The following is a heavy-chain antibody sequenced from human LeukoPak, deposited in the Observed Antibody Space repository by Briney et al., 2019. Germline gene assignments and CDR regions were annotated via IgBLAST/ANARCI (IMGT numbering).Heavy chain of an antibody. CDR2: ITTYNGNT. Sequence: GASVKVSCKASGYTFTSYPISWVRQAPGQGLEWMGWITTYNGNTNYAQKLQGRVTMTTDTSTSTAYMGLRGLRSDDTAVYYCARGYDYGDYVGDFDYWGQGTLVTVSS. CDR3: ARGYDYGDYVGDFDY. J-gene: IGHJ4*02. D-gene: IGHD4-17*01. V-gene: IGHV1-18*01. CDR1: GYTFTSYP.